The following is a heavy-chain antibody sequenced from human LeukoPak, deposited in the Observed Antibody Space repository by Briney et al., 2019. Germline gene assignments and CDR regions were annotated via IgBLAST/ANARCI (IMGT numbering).Heavy chain of an antibody. D-gene: IGHD1-1*01. J-gene: IGHJ4*02. V-gene: IGHV5-51*01. CDR1: GYSFTNYW. CDR2: THPGDSDT. Sequence: GESLKISCEGSGYSFTNYWIGWVRQMPGKGLEWLGFTHPGDSDTRYSPSFQGQVTISADKSISTAYLQWSSLKASDTAMYYCACLNWNHDFDYWGQGTLVTVSS. CDR3: ACLNWNHDFDY.